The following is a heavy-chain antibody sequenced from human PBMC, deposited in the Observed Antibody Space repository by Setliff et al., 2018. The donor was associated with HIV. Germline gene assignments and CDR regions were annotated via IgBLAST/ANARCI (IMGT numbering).Heavy chain of an antibody. D-gene: IGHD3-3*01. Sequence: SETLSLTCTVSGGSMSSSGPGYYWGWVRQTPGGGLEWIGSVYYRGRTYYNPSLKSRVTISVDTSKNQSSLRLTSMAAADTAMYYCARSQPDTIFGVVTFDCWGQGKMVTVS. V-gene: IGHV4-39*01. CDR3: ARSQPDTIFGVVTFDC. J-gene: IGHJ4*02. CDR1: GGSMSSSGPGYY. CDR2: VYYRGRT.